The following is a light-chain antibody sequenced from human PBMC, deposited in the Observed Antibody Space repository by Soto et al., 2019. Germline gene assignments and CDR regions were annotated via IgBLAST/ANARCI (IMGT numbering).Light chain of an antibody. CDR2: DVN. J-gene: IGLJ1*01. CDR1: SSDVGGQYY. V-gene: IGLV2-11*01. Sequence: QSVLTQPRSVSGSPGQSVTISCTGTSSDVGGQYYVSWYQHHPGKGPKLIIYDVNKRPSGVPDRFSGSKSGNTATLTISGLQAEDESDYYCSSYAGSYTSYVFGTGTKGTVL. CDR3: SSYAGSYTSYV.